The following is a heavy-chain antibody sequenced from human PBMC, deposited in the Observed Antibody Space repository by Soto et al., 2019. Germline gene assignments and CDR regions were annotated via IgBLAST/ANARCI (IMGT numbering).Heavy chain of an antibody. V-gene: IGHV1-18*01. J-gene: IGHJ3*02. CDR2: ISAYNGNT. D-gene: IGHD3-10*01. CDR1: GYTFTSYG. CDR3: ARDLIRDLFDAFDI. Sequence: ASVKVSCKASGYTFTSYGISWVRQAPGQGLEWMGWISAYNGNTNYAQKLQGRVTITADESTSTAYMELSSLRSEDTAVYYCARDLIRDLFDAFDIWGQGTMVTVSS.